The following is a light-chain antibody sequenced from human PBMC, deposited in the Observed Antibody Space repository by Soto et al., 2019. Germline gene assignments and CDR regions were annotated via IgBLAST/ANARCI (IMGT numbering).Light chain of an antibody. Sequence: DLQMTQSPSTLSASLGDRVTITCRASRAISDWLAWYQQKPGKAPKLLIEGATNLQSGVPSRFSGSGSGTDFILTISSLLPEDFATYYCQRSYSTPLTFGGGTKVEIK. CDR1: RAISDW. J-gene: IGKJ4*01. V-gene: IGKV1-39*01. CDR2: GAT. CDR3: QRSYSTPLT.